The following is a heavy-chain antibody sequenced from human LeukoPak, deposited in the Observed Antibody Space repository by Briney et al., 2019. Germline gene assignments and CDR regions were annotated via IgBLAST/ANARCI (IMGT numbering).Heavy chain of an antibody. CDR3: AKVRNTTTWYLGD. CDR1: GFTFSTYA. V-gene: IGHV3-23*01. CDR2: SADNT. J-gene: IGHJ4*02. D-gene: IGHD6-13*01. Sequence: GGSLRLSCAASGFTFSTYAMTWVRQAPGKGLEWVSGSADNTYYVDSVKGRFTISRDNSKNTLYLQMNSLRVEDTAVYYCAKVRNTTTWYLGDWGQGTLVTVSS.